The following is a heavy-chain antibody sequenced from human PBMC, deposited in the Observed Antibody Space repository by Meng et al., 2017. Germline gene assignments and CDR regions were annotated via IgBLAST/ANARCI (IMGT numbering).Heavy chain of an antibody. CDR2: ISYDGSNK. D-gene: IGHD3-10*01. V-gene: IGHV3-30*01. J-gene: IGHJ4*02. Sequence: VKLWEAGGGGVQPGRSLGLSCAASGFTFSSYAIHWVRQAPGKGLEWVAVISYDGSNKYYADSVKGRFTISRDNSKNTLYLQMNSLRAEDTAVYYCASMGYWGQGTLVTVSS. CDR3: ASMGY. CDR1: GFTFSSYA.